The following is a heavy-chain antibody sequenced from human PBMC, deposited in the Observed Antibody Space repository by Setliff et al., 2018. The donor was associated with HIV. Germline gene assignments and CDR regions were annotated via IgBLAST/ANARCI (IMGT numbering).Heavy chain of an antibody. CDR2: IKNKFHGGTT. CDR3: TQYNTKNAFDI. J-gene: IGHJ3*02. Sequence: LRLSCAASGSTFSDLWLSWVRQAPGKGLEWVGRIKNKFHGGTTDYAAPVKDRFIISRDDSREMLYLQMNSLKTEDTAVYYCTQYNTKNAFDIWGQGTMVTVSS. V-gene: IGHV3-15*01. CDR1: GSTFSDLW. D-gene: IGHD3-3*01.